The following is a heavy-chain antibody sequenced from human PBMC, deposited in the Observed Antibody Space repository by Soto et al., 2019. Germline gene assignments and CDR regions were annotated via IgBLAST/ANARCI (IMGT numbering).Heavy chain of an antibody. Sequence: GGSLSLSCAASGFTFSSYAMSWVRQAPGKGLEWVSAVSGSGDSTYYADSVKGRFTISRDNSKNTLYLQMNSLRAEDTAVYYCAKGRASDCPGCTQDYWGQGTLVTVSS. CDR1: GFTFSSYA. CDR3: AKGRASDCPGCTQDY. D-gene: IGHD2-21*02. J-gene: IGHJ4*02. CDR2: VSGSGDST. V-gene: IGHV3-23*01.